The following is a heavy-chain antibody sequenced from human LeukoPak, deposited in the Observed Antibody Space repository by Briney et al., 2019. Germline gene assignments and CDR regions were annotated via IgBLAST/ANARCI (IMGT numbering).Heavy chain of an antibody. Sequence: PSETLSLTCTVSGGSISSGGYYWSWIRQHPGKGLEWIGYIYYSGSTYYNPSLKSRVTISVDTSKNQFSLKLSSVTAADTAVYYCARVTAVTVNFDYWGQGTLVTVSP. J-gene: IGHJ4*02. CDR2: IYYSGST. CDR1: GGSISSGGYY. CDR3: ARVTAVTVNFDY. D-gene: IGHD4-11*01. V-gene: IGHV4-31*03.